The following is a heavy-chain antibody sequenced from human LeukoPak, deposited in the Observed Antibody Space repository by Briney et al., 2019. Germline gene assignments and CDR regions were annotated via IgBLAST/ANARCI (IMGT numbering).Heavy chain of an antibody. Sequence: SVKVSCKASGGTFSSYAISWVRQAPGQGLEWLRRIIPIFGTANYAQKFQGRVTITTDESTSTAYMELSSLRSEDTAVYYCARTMVRGVSLEDMDVWGKGTTVTVSS. CDR1: GGTFSSYA. CDR3: ARTMVRGVSLEDMDV. CDR2: IIPIFGTA. V-gene: IGHV1-69*05. D-gene: IGHD3-10*01. J-gene: IGHJ6*03.